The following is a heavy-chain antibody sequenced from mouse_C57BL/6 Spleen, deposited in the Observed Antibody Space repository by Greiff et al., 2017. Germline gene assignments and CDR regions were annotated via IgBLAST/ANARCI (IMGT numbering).Heavy chain of an antibody. CDR3: ARSYYGSSLDY. CDR1: GYTFTDYN. CDR2: INPNNGGT. Sequence: EVQLQQSGPELVKPGASVKMSCKASGYTFTDYNMHWVKQSHGKSLEWIGYINPNNGGTSYNQKFKGKATLTVNTSSSTAYMELRSLTSEDSAVYYCARSYYGSSLDYWGQGTTRTVSS. J-gene: IGHJ2*01. D-gene: IGHD1-1*01. V-gene: IGHV1-22*01.